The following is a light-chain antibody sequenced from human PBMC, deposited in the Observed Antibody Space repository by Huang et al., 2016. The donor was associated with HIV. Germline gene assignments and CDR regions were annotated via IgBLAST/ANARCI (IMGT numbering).Light chain of an antibody. Sequence: EIVLAQSPVTLSLSPGERATLACRASQSVSVYLAWYQQKAGQPPRLLISNASKRAIGIPARFSGSGSGTDFTLTISSLEPEDFAVYYCQQRSDWPPTFGRGTKVEIK. V-gene: IGKV3-11*01. CDR2: NAS. CDR3: QQRSDWPPT. J-gene: IGKJ1*01. CDR1: QSVSVY.